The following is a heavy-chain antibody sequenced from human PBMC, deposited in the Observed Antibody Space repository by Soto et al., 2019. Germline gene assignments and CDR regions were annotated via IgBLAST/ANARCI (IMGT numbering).Heavy chain of an antibody. D-gene: IGHD3-3*01. J-gene: IGHJ6*02. CDR2: IYYSGST. Sequence: QVQLQESGPGLVKPSETLSLTCTVSGGSISSYYWSWIRQPPGKGLEWIGYIYYSGSTNYNPSLKNRXXIXVGXSKNQFSLKLSSVTAADTAVYYCARDPFGYYGMDVWGQGTTVTVSS. CDR3: ARDPFGYYGMDV. CDR1: GGSISSYY. V-gene: IGHV4-59*01.